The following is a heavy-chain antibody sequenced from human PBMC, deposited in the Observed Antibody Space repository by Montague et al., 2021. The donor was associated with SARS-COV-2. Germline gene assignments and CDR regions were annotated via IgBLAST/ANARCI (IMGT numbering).Heavy chain of an antibody. CDR1: GFSLSTSGIC. CDR3: ARIRDYDILTGSYSGFDY. V-gene: IGHV2-70*01. Sequence: PALVTPTPTLTLTCTFSGFSLSTSGICVSWIRQPPGKALEWLALXDWXSYKYYSTSLKTRLTISKDTSKNPVVLTMTNMDPVDTATYYCARIRDYDILTGSYSGFDYWGQGTLVTVSS. J-gene: IGHJ4*02. CDR2: XDWXSYK. D-gene: IGHD3-9*01.